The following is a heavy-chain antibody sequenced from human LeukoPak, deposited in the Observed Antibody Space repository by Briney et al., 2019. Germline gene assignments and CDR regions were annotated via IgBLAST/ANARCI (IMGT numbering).Heavy chain of an antibody. D-gene: IGHD4-23*01. Sequence: SQTLSLTCAVSGGSISSGGYSWSWIRQPPGKGLEWIGYIYHSGSTYYNPSLKSRVTISVDRSKNQFSLKLSSVTAADTAVYYCARAYGGNPYNWFDPWGQGTLVTVSS. CDR3: ARAYGGNPYNWFDP. CDR1: GGSISSGGYS. CDR2: IYHSGST. J-gene: IGHJ5*02. V-gene: IGHV4-30-2*01.